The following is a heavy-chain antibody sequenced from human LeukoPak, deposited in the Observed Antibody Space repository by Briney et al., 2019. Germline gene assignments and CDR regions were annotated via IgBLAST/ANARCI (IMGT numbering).Heavy chain of an antibody. CDR1: GGTFSSYA. D-gene: IGHD5-24*01. CDR3: ARDGDGYNEPDYYYYYGMDV. J-gene: IGHJ6*02. V-gene: IGHV1-69*04. Sequence: GASVKVSCKASGGTFSSYAISWVRQAPGQGLEWMGRIIPILGIANYAQKFQGRVTITADKSTSTAYMELSSLRSEDTAVYYCARDGDGYNEPDYYYYYGMDVWGQGTTVTVSS. CDR2: IIPILGIA.